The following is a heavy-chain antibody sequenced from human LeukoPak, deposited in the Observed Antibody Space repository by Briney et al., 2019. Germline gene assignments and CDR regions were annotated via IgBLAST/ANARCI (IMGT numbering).Heavy chain of an antibody. J-gene: IGHJ4*02. CDR1: GGSISSGSYY. CDR3: ARHAPTTYYDILTGKNHYDY. D-gene: IGHD3-9*01. CDR2: IYTSGST. Sequence: SETLSLTCTVSGGSISSGSYYWSWIRQPAGKGLEWIGRIYTSGSTNYNPSLKSRVTISVDTSKNQFSLKLSSVTAADTAVYYCARHAPTTYYDILTGKNHYDYWGQGTLVTVSS. V-gene: IGHV4-61*02.